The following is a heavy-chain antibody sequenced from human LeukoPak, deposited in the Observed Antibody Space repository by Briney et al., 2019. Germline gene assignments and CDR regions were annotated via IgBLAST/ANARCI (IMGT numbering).Heavy chain of an antibody. CDR3: ARAQRGCSANSCYLDP. V-gene: IGHV4-4*02. J-gene: IGHJ5*02. Sequence: PSETLSLTCAVAGASVSSGNWWNWARQSPGKRLEWIVEILYTGDTNYNPSLRSRVTLSIDNSNNEASLKLASVTAADSAVYYCARAQRGCSANSCYLDPWGPGILVTVSS. CDR1: GASVSSGNW. CDR2: ILYTGDT. D-gene: IGHD2-15*01.